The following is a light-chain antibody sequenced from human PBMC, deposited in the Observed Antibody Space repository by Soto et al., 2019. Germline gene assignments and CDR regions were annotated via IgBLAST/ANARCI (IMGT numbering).Light chain of an antibody. CDR1: QNISIY. Sequence: IVLTQSPATLSLSPGERATLSWASQNISIYLAWYQQKPGQAPRLLIYDASNRATGIPARFSGSGSGTDFTLTISSLEPEDFAVYYCQQCNNWPPEITFGQGTRLDI. CDR3: QQCNNWPPEIT. J-gene: IGKJ5*01. CDR2: DAS. V-gene: IGKV3-11*01.